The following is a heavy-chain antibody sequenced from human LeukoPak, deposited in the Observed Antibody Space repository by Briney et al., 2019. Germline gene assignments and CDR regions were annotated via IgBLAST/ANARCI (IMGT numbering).Heavy chain of an antibody. J-gene: IGHJ2*01. V-gene: IGHV4-4*02. Sequence: SGTLSLTCAVSGDSLSSSNWWSWVRQPPGKGLEWIGDVYHSGNTNYNPSLNSRVTISVDKPKDQFSLNLNSVTAADTAVYFCARVQKYGDYNYWYFDLWGRGTLVTVSS. CDR2: VYHSGNT. CDR3: ARVQKYGDYNYWYFDL. CDR1: GDSLSSSNW. D-gene: IGHD4-17*01.